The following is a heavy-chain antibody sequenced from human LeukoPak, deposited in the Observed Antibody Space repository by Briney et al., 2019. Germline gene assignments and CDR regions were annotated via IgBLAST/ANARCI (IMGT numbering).Heavy chain of an antibody. CDR2: IWYDGSNK. Sequence: PGRSLRLSCAASVFTFSSDGMHWVRQAPGKGLEWGAVIWYDGSNKYYADSVKGRFTISRDNSKNTLYLQMNSLRAEDTAVYYCAIPSGSWTPDAFDIWGQGTMVTVSS. CDR3: AIPSGSWTPDAFDI. J-gene: IGHJ3*02. CDR1: VFTFSSDG. D-gene: IGHD2-15*01. V-gene: IGHV3-33*01.